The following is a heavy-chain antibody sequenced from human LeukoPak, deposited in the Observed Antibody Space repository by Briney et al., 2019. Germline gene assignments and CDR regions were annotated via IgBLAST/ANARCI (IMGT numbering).Heavy chain of an antibody. CDR3: ARLYYDFWMGY. Sequence: VASVKVSCKASGYTFTSYAMSWVRQAPGKGLEWVSAISGSGGSTYYADSVKGRFTISRDNSKNTLYLQMNSLRAEDTAVYYCARLYYDFWMGYWGQGTLVTVSS. J-gene: IGHJ4*02. D-gene: IGHD3-3*01. CDR1: GYTFTSYA. V-gene: IGHV3-23*01. CDR2: ISGSGGST.